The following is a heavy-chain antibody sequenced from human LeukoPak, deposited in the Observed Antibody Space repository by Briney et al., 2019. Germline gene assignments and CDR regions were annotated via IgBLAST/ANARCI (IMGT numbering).Heavy chain of an antibody. V-gene: IGHV4-59*11. J-gene: IGHJ3*02. Sequence: SETLSLTCAVSDDSFSSHYWTWIRQPPGKGLEWIGYISYIGSTNCNPSLKSRVTISIDTSKNQFSLKLTSVTAPDTTVYYCARDLVTVTKGFDIWGQGTVVSVSS. CDR3: ARDLVTVTKGFDI. D-gene: IGHD4-17*01. CDR2: ISYIGST. CDR1: DDSFSSHY.